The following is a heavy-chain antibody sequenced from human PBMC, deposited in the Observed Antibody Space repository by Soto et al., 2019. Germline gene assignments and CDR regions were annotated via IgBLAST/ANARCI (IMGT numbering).Heavy chain of an antibody. V-gene: IGHV4-59*01. CDR1: GGSISSYY. CDR2: IYYSGST. Sequence: PSETLSLTCTVSGGSISSYYLSWIRQPPGKGLEWIGYIYYSGSTNYNPSLKSRVTISVDTSKNQFSLKLSSVTAADTAVYYCARDRGGYSGYGQIDYWGQGTLVTVSS. CDR3: ARDRGGYSGYGQIDY. J-gene: IGHJ4*02. D-gene: IGHD5-12*01.